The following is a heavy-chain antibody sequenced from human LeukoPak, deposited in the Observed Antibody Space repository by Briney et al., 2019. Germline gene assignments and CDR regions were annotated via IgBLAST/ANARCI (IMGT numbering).Heavy chain of an antibody. CDR2: IRQDGSEK. CDR1: GFTIGSYW. Sequence: GGSLRLSCAGSGFTIGSYWMSWVRQAPGKGLEWVANIRQDGSEKYYVDSVKGRLTISRDNAKNSLYLQMNSLRAEDTGIYYCARAGYYGDDAFDLWGQGTMVSVSS. J-gene: IGHJ3*01. V-gene: IGHV3-7*01. D-gene: IGHD2/OR15-2a*01. CDR3: ARAGYYGDDAFDL.